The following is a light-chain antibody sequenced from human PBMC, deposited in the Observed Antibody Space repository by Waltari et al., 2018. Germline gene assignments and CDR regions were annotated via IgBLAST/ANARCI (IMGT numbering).Light chain of an antibody. CDR2: GAS. V-gene: IGKV3-20*01. J-gene: IGKJ1*01. Sequence: EIVLTQSPGTLSLSPGEGATLSCRASQSVSSSYLAWYQQKPGQAPRLLIYGASSRATGIPDRFSGSGSGTDFTLTISRLEPEDFAVYYCQQYGSSSWTFDQGP. CDR1: QSVSSSY. CDR3: QQYGSSSWT.